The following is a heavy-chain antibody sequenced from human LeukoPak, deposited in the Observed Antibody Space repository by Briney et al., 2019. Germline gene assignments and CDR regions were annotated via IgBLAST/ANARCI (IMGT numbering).Heavy chain of an antibody. V-gene: IGHV4-34*01. Sequence: SETLSLTCAVYGGSFRGYYWSWIRQPPGKGLEWIGEINHSGSTNYNPSLKSRVTISVDTSKNQFSLKLSSVTAADTAVYYRARRREMADFDYWGQGTPGHRLL. CDR2: INHSGST. CDR1: GGSFRGYY. D-gene: IGHD5-24*01. CDR3: ARRREMADFDY. J-gene: IGHJ4*02.